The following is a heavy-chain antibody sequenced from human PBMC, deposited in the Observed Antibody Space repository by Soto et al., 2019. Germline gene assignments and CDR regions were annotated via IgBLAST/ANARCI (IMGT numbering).Heavy chain of an antibody. Sequence: SQTLSLTCDISGFSISTDSAAWNWIRQSPSRGLEWLGRTYYRSGWSREYAVSVRGRITINPDTSKNQFSLQLNSVTPEDTAVYYCAGAYSSGWFSYFDFWGQGTLVTVSS. CDR3: AGAYSSGWFSYFDF. D-gene: IGHD6-19*01. V-gene: IGHV6-1*01. CDR1: GFSISTDSAA. J-gene: IGHJ4*02. CDR2: TYYRSGWSR.